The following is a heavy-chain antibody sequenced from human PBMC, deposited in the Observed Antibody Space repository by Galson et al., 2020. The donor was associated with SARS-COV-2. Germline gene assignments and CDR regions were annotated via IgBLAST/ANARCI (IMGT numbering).Heavy chain of an antibody. Sequence: GESLKISCAASGFTFSSHAIHWVRQAPGKGLEWLAHILYDGSDKYYADSVKGRFTISRDSSKNMVYLQMNNLKVDDTAVYYCARDGKLSSGWAFDYWGQGTLVTVSS. CDR2: ILYDGSDK. CDR3: ARDGKLSSGWAFDY. V-gene: IGHV3-30*02. J-gene: IGHJ4*02. CDR1: GFTFSSHA. D-gene: IGHD6-19*01.